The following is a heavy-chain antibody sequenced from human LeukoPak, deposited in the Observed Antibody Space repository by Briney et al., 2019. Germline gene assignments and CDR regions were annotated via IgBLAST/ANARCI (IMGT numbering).Heavy chain of an antibody. J-gene: IGHJ4*02. CDR2: ISGSGGST. CDR3: ATDSGWHLPSDY. V-gene: IGHV3-23*01. CDR1: GFTFSSYA. Sequence: GGSLILSCAASGFTFSSYAMSWVRQAPGKGLEWVSAISGSGGSTYYADSVKGRFTISRDNSKNTLYLQMNSLRAEDTAVYYCATDSGWHLPSDYWGQGTLVTVSS. D-gene: IGHD6-19*01.